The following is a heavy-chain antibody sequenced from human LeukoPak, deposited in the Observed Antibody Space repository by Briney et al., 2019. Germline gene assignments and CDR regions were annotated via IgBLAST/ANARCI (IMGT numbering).Heavy chain of an antibody. D-gene: IGHD3-22*01. V-gene: IGHV1-8*01. CDR2: MNPNSGNT. Sequence: EASVKVSCKASGYTFTSYDINWVRQATGQGLGWMGWMNPNSGNTGYAQKFQGRVTMTRNTSISTAYMELSSLRSEDTAVYYCATTYYYDSSGYYLLLDYWGQGTLVTVSS. J-gene: IGHJ4*02. CDR3: ATTYYYDSSGYYLLLDY. CDR1: GYTFTSYD.